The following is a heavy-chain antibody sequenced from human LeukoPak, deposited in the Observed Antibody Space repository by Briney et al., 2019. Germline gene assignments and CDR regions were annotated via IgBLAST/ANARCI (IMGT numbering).Heavy chain of an antibody. CDR2: IYYSGST. CDR3: ARSRGSGNYFES. J-gene: IGHJ4*02. CDR1: GGSISSGGYY. Sequence: SETLSLTCTVSGGSISSGGYYWSWIRQHPGKGLEWIGYIYYSGSTNYNPSLKSRVTISVDTSKNQFSLKLTSVTTADTAVYYCARSRGSGNYFESWGQGTLVTVSS. D-gene: IGHD3-10*01. V-gene: IGHV4-61*08.